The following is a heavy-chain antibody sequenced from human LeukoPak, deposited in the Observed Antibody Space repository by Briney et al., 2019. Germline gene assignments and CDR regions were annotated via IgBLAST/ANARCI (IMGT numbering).Heavy chain of an antibody. CDR2: ISYDGSNK. Sequence: GSLRLSCAASGFTFSSYWMHWVRQAPGKGLEWVAVISYDGSNKYYADSVKGRFTISRDNSKNTLYLQMNSLRAEDTAVYYCAKLTGSSGSRDAFDIWGQGTMVTVSS. D-gene: IGHD3-22*01. V-gene: IGHV3-30*18. CDR3: AKLTGSSGSRDAFDI. CDR1: GFTFSSYW. J-gene: IGHJ3*02.